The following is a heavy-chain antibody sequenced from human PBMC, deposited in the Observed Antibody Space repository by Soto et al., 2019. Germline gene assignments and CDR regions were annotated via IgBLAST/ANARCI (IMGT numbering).Heavy chain of an antibody. V-gene: IGHV5-51*01. CDR1: GYSFTSYW. CDR2: IYPGDSDT. CDR3: ARQSYDFWSGPGDYYGMDV. D-gene: IGHD3-3*01. Sequence: GESLKISCKGSGYSFTSYWIGWVRQMPGKGLEWMGIIYPGDSDTRYSPSFQGQVTISAAKSISTAYLQWSSLKASDTAMYYCARQSYDFWSGPGDYYGMDVWGQGTTVTVSS. J-gene: IGHJ6*02.